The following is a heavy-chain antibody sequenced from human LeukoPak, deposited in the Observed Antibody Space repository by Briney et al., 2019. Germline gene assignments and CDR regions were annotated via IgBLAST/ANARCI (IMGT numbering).Heavy chain of an antibody. Sequence: GGSLRLSCAASGFTFSTYAMSWVRQAPGKGLEWVSAIFSNGRTTYSADSLKGQFAISRDNSKNTLYLQMNSLIAEDTAVYCARGRYDWNDVGYFDYWGQGNLVSVSS. CDR1: GFTFSTYA. V-gene: IGHV3-23*01. CDR2: IFSNGRTT. CDR3: ARGRYDWNDVGYFDY. J-gene: IGHJ4*02. D-gene: IGHD1-1*01.